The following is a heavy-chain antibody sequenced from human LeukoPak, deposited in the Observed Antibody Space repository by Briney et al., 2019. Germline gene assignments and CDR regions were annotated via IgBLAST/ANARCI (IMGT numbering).Heavy chain of an antibody. D-gene: IGHD3-16*01. CDR2: IGDAGT. CDR3: AKNLGPFDV. J-gene: IGHJ3*01. V-gene: IGHV3-23*01. CDR1: GFTLNDFA. Sequence: GGALRLSCGAPGFTLNDFAMTWGRQAPGKGLEWVSSIGDAGTYYADSVKGRFTISRDNSKNMLYLQLNSLRAGDTAMYYCAKNLGPFDVRGQGTMVTVSS.